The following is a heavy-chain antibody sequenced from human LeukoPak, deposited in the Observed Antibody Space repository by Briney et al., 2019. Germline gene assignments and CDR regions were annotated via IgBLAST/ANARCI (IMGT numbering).Heavy chain of an antibody. CDR3: AKGRLDGMGLLDY. CDR1: GFTFSSCA. D-gene: IGHD5-24*01. Sequence: GGSLRLSCAASGFTFSSCAMNWVRQAPGKGLEWVSVIAGSGGSTYYADSVKGRFTISRDNSKNTLSLQMNSLRAEDTAVYYCAKGRLDGMGLLDYWGQGTLVTVSS. CDR2: IAGSGGST. V-gene: IGHV3-23*01. J-gene: IGHJ4*02.